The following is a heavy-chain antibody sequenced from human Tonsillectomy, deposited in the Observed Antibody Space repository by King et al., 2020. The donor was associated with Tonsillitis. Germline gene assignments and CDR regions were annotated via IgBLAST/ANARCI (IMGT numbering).Heavy chain of an antibody. CDR1: GFTFSSYW. J-gene: IGHJ4*02. V-gene: IGHV3-7*01. CDR2: IKQDGSEK. Sequence: VQLVESGGGLVQPGGSLRLSCAASGFTFSSYWMSWVRQAPGKGLEWVANIKQDGSEKYYVDSVKGRFTISRDNAKKSLYLQMNTLRAEDTAVYYCARDSADFWSGYYRSPPDYWGQGILVIVSS. D-gene: IGHD3-3*01. CDR3: ARDSADFWSGYYRSPPDY.